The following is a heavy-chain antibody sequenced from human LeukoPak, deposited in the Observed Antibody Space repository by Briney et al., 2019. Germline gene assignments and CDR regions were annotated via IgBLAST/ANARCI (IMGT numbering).Heavy chain of an antibody. Sequence: SETLSLTCAVYGGSFSGYYWSWIRQPPGKGLEWIGEVNHSGSTNYNPSLKSRVTVSVDTSKNQFSLKLSSVTAADTAVYYCAGFCSTSCYVNDWFDPWGQGTLVTVSS. CDR1: GGSFSGYY. J-gene: IGHJ5*02. CDR2: VNHSGST. D-gene: IGHD2-2*01. V-gene: IGHV4-34*01. CDR3: AGFCSTSCYVNDWFDP.